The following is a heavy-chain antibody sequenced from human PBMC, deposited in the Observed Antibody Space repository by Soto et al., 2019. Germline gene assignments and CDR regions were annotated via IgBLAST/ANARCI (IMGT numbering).Heavy chain of an antibody. CDR3: SRDQVPAALLGWFEP. CDR2: IYYSGST. D-gene: IGHD2-2*01. CDR1: GCSISSYY. V-gene: IGHV4-59*01. Sequence: SETLSLTCTFSGCSISSYYCIWIRQPPGKGLEWIGYIYYSGSTNYNPSLKSRVTISVDTYKNQFSLKLSSVTAADTAVYYCSRDQVPAALLGWFEPWGQGTLVTVSS. J-gene: IGHJ5*02.